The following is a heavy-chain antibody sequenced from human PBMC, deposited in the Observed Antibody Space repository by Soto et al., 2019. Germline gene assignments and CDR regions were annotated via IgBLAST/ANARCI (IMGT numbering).Heavy chain of an antibody. CDR2: IHYSGST. Sequence: SETLSLTCTVSGGSISNGGYYWNWVRQHPGKGLEWIGYIHYSGSTWYNPSLESRVTISVDTSKDQFSLKSRSVTAADTAVYYCARVRGSGSYAAYYFDSWGQGTLVTVSS. J-gene: IGHJ4*01. CDR3: ARVRGSGSYAAYYFDS. V-gene: IGHV4-31*03. CDR1: GGSISNGGYY. D-gene: IGHD3-10*01.